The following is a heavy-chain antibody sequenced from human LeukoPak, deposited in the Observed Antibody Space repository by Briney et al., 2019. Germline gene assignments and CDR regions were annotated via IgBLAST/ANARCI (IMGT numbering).Heavy chain of an antibody. CDR2: ISAYNGNT. Sequence: ASVKVSCKASGYTFTSYGISWVRQAPGQGLEWMGWISAYNGNTNYAQKLQGRVTMTTDTSTSTAYMELRSLRSDDTAVYYCARAKNWNNLGDYYYYMDVCGKGTTVTVSS. J-gene: IGHJ6*03. D-gene: IGHD1/OR15-1a*01. CDR1: GYTFTSYG. CDR3: ARAKNWNNLGDYYYYMDV. V-gene: IGHV1-18*01.